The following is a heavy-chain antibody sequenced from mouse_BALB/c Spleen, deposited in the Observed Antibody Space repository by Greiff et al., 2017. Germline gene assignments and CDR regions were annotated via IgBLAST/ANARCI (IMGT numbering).Heavy chain of an antibody. D-gene: IGHD1-1*01. CDR3: ARDKDYYGSSYAMDY. CDR1: GFTFSSYA. J-gene: IGHJ4*01. V-gene: IGHV5-9-4*01. Sequence: EVHLVESGGGLVKPGGSLKLSCAASGFTFSSYAMSWVRQSPEKRLEWVAEISSGGSYTYYPDTVTGRFTISRDNAKNTLYLEMSSLRSEDTAMYYCARDKDYYGSSYAMDYWGQGTSVTVSS. CDR2: ISSGGSYT.